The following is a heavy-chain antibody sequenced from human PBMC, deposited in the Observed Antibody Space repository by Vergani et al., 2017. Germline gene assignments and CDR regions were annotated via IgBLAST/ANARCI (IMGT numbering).Heavy chain of an antibody. Sequence: QVQLVQSGAEVKKPGASVKVSCKASGYTFTGYYMHWVRQAPGQGLEWMGWINPNSGGTNYAQKFQGRVTMTRDTSISTAYMELSRLRSDDTAVYYCARDPGKHGDYGPRGLGYYYGMDVWGQGTTVTVSS. CDR2: INPNSGGT. D-gene: IGHD4-17*01. V-gene: IGHV1-2*02. CDR3: ARDPGKHGDYGPRGLGYYYGMDV. J-gene: IGHJ6*02. CDR1: GYTFTGYY.